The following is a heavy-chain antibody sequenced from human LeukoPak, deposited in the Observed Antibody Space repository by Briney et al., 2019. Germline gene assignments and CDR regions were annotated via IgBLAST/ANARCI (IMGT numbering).Heavy chain of an antibody. J-gene: IGHJ3*02. V-gene: IGHV3-30*18. CDR2: ISYDGSNK. Sequence: PGGSLRLSCAASGFTFSSYGMHWVRQAPGKGLEWLAVISYDGSNKYYADSVKGRFTISRDNSKNTLYLQMDSLRAEDTAVYYCAKLGYCSSTSCYGDAFDIWGQGTMVTVSS. D-gene: IGHD2-2*01. CDR3: AKLGYCSSTSCYGDAFDI. CDR1: GFTFSSYG.